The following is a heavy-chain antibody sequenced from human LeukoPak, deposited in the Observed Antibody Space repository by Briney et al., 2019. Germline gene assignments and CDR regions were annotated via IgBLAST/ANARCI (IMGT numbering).Heavy chain of an antibody. J-gene: IGHJ4*02. D-gene: IGHD3-22*01. CDR1: GGSINSGSSY. CDR3: ARSYDSSGYLDY. CDR2: IYYTGTT. Sequence: SETLSLTCTVSGGSINSGSSYWGWIRQPPGKGLEWIGTIYYTGTTYYNPSLKSRVTISVDTSKNQFSLKLSSVTAADTAVYYCARSYDSSGYLDYWGQGTLVTVSS. V-gene: IGHV4-39*07.